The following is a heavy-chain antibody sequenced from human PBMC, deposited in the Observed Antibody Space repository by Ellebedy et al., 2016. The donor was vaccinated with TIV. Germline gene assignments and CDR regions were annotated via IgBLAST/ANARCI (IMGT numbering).Heavy chain of an antibody. CDR2: IKQDGSET. CDR1: GFTFSSYW. J-gene: IGHJ4*02. V-gene: IGHV3-7*03. Sequence: GESLKISXAASGFTFSSYWMNWVRQAPGKGLEWVANIKQDGSETYYVDSVKGRFTISRDNAKNSLYLQMNSLRAEDTAVYYCATSPAIRRPNYWGQGTLVTVSS. D-gene: IGHD3-10*01. CDR3: ATSPAIRRPNY.